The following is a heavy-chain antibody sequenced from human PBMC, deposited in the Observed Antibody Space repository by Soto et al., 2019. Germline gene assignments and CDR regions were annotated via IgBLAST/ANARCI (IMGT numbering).Heavy chain of an antibody. Sequence: GGSLRLSCAASGFTFSSYSMNWVRQAPGKGLEWVSSISSSSSYIYYADSVKGRFTISRDNAKNSLYLQMNSLRAEDTAVYYCANRGGITGTFASWGQAPLVTVSS. CDR3: ANRGGITGTFAS. CDR1: GFTFSSYS. J-gene: IGHJ5*01. D-gene: IGHD1-7*01. V-gene: IGHV3-21*01. CDR2: ISSSSSYI.